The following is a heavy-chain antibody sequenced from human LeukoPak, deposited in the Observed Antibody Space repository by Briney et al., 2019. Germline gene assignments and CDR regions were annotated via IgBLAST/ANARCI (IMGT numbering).Heavy chain of an antibody. Sequence: GASVKVSCKASGGTFSSYAISWVRRAPGQGLEWMGGIIPIFGTANYAQKFQGRVTITADESTSTAYMELSSLRSEDTAVYYCARRSKPYYYDSSGHGDWYFDLWGRGTLVTVSS. CDR1: GGTFSSYA. CDR3: ARRSKPYYYDSSGHGDWYFDL. V-gene: IGHV1-69*01. CDR2: IIPIFGTA. J-gene: IGHJ2*01. D-gene: IGHD3-22*01.